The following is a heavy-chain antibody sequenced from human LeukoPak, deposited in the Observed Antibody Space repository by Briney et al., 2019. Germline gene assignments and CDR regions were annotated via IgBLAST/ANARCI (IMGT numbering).Heavy chain of an antibody. D-gene: IGHD2-15*01. V-gene: IGHV4-34*01. J-gene: IGHJ3*02. CDR3: ATKVRGGFDI. CDR1: GGSFSTYY. Sequence: SETLSLTCAVYGGSFSTYYWSWIRQPPGKGLEWIGEINHSGSTNYNPSLESRVTISVDTSKNQFSLKLSSVTAADTALYYCATKVRGGFDIWGQGTMVTVSS. CDR2: INHSGST.